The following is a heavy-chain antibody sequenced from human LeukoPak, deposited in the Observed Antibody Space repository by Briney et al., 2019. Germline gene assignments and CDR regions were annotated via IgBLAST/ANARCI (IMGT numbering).Heavy chain of an antibody. J-gene: IGHJ6*03. Sequence: ASVTVSCKASGYTFTSYDINWVRHATGQGLEWMGWMNPNSGNTGYAQKFQGRVTMTRNTSISTAYMELSSLRSEDTAVYYCARGAGYCSSTSCYGSYYYMDVWGKGTTVTVPS. CDR1: GYTFTSYD. CDR2: MNPNSGNT. D-gene: IGHD2-2*01. V-gene: IGHV1-8*01. CDR3: ARGAGYCSSTSCYGSYYYMDV.